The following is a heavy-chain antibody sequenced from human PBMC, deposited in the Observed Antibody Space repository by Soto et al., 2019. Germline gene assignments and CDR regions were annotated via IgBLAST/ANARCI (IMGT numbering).Heavy chain of an antibody. J-gene: IGHJ6*02. CDR2: IESRRPT. CDR3: AREQWVATDFYGLDV. D-gene: IGHD6-19*01. Sequence: PSETLCLTGTVSGGSISSGGYYWAWVRQPPGKAPACIASIESRRPTLYHPPLKSRVFISLDTSKNEFSLKVNSVTAADTAVYFCAREQWVATDFYGLDVWGQGTTVTVSS. CDR1: GGSISSGGYY. V-gene: IGHV4-39*02.